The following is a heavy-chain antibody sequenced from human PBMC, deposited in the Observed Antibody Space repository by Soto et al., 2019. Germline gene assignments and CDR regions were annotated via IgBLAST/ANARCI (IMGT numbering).Heavy chain of an antibody. D-gene: IGHD5-12*01. CDR2: ISYDGSNK. J-gene: IGHJ6*02. CDR3: ARGGFPDHYYYYGMDV. Sequence: PGGSLRLSCAASGFTFSSYAMHWVRQAPGKGLEWVAVISYDGSNKYYADSVKGRFTISRDNSKNTLYLQMGSLRAEDMAVYYCARGGFPDHYYYYGMDVWGQGTTVTVSS. V-gene: IGHV3-30*14. CDR1: GFTFSSYA.